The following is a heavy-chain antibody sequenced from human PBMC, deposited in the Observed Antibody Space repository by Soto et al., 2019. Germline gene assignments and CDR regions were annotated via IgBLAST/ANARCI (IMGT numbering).Heavy chain of an antibody. CDR3: AKDSGTAMVTSYYYYGMDV. J-gene: IGHJ6*02. CDR2: ISNDGSKK. D-gene: IGHD5-18*01. V-gene: IGHV3-30*18. Sequence: VAVISNDGSKKYYADSVKGRFTISRDNSKNTLYLQMNSLGAEDTAVYYCAKDSGTAMVTSYYYYGMDVWGQGTTVTVSS.